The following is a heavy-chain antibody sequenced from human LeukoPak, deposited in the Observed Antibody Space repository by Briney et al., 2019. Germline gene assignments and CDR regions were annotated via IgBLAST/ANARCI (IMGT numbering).Heavy chain of an antibody. CDR2: ISGSGGST. D-gene: IGHD6-6*01. Sequence: GGSLRLSCAASGFTFGSYAMSWVRQAPGKGLEWVSAISGSGGSTYYADSVKGRFTISRDNSKNTLYLQMNSLRAEDTAVYYCAKERYSSSSGLGVYWGQGTLVTVSS. CDR1: GFTFGSYA. V-gene: IGHV3-23*01. CDR3: AKERYSSSSGLGVY. J-gene: IGHJ4*02.